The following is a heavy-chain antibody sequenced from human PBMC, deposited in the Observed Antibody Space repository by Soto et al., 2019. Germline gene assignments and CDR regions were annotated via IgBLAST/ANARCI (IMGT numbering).Heavy chain of an antibody. D-gene: IGHD3-16*02. Sequence: QVQLVESGGGVVQPGRSLRLSCAASGFTFSSYGMHWVRQAPGKGLAWVAVISYDGSNKYYADSVKGRFTISRDNSKNKLYGQMKSLRAEDTAVYYCASTKSPLRLGELSQPADWGQGTLVTVSS. CDR1: GFTFSSYG. V-gene: IGHV3-30*03. CDR2: ISYDGSNK. CDR3: ASTKSPLRLGELSQPAD. J-gene: IGHJ4*02.